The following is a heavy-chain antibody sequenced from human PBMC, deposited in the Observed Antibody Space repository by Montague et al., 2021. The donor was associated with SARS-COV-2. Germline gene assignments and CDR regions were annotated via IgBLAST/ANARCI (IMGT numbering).Heavy chain of an antibody. J-gene: IGHJ4*02. CDR2: TYYISKWHN. D-gene: IGHD1-26*01. CDR1: GDSVSRNRAA. V-gene: IGHV6-1*01. CDR3: ARNSASSDY. Sequence: CAISGDSVSRNRAAWNWKRRSPSRGLERLGRTYYISKWHNDYAVSVKSRITINPDTSQNQISLQLNAVTPEDTAVYYCARNSASSDYWGQGTLVTVSS.